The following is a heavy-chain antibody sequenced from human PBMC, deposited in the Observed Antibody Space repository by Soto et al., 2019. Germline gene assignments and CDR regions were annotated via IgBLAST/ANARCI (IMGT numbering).Heavy chain of an antibody. CDR3: AKGSAGSRPYYFDY. Sequence: GESLKISCAASGFTFSDYAMSWVRQAPGKGLEWFSAVTGGGGDTYYADSVKGRFTISRDNSDNTLYLQMNSLRAEDTAVYYCAKGSAGSRPYYFDYWGLGTLVTVSS. V-gene: IGHV3-23*01. CDR2: VTGGGGDT. CDR1: GFTFSDYA. D-gene: IGHD6-13*01. J-gene: IGHJ4*02.